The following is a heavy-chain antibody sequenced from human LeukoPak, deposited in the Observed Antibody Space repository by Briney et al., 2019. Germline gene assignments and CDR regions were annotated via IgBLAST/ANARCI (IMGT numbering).Heavy chain of an antibody. CDR3: AKGGGNWYWYFDY. V-gene: IGHV3-23*01. J-gene: IGHJ4*02. D-gene: IGHD1-1*01. Sequence: GGSLRLSCAASEFTFSSYAMSWVRQAPGEGLEWVSTISSSGGSTFYADSVKGRFTISRDNSKNTLYLQMNSLRAEDTAVYYCAKGGGNWYWYFDYWGQGTLVTVSS. CDR2: ISSSGGST. CDR1: EFTFSSYA.